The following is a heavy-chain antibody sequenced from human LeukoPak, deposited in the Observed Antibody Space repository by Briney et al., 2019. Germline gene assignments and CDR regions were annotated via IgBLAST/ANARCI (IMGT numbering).Heavy chain of an antibody. CDR2: ISDSGDSA. V-gene: IGHV3-23*01. J-gene: IGHJ4*02. Sequence: PGGSLRLSCAASGFTFRSYAMNWVRQAPGKGLEWVSGISDSGDSAYYADSVKGRFTISRDSSESTLYLQVNSLRAEDTAVYYCANGRTVANFDYWGQGTLVTVSS. CDR3: ANGRTVANFDY. CDR1: GFTFRSYA. D-gene: IGHD4-23*01.